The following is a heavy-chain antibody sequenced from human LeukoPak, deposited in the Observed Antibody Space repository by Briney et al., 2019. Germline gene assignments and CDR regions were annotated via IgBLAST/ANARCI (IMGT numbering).Heavy chain of an antibody. Sequence: SETLSLTCTVSGGSISSYYWSWIRQPPGKGLEWIGHIYYSGSPNYNPSLKSRVTISVDTSKNQFSLKLISVTAADMAVYYCARGEAMGYYFDYWGQGTLVTVSS. CDR1: GGSISSYY. CDR3: ARGEAMGYYFDY. D-gene: IGHD5-18*01. V-gene: IGHV4-59*01. J-gene: IGHJ4*02. CDR2: IYYSGSP.